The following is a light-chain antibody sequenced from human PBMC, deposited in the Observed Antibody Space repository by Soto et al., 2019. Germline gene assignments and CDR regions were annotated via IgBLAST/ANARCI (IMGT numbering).Light chain of an antibody. CDR1: QSVSSS. V-gene: IGKV3-15*01. CDR2: GAS. CDR3: QQYNNWPYT. Sequence: EIVMTQSPATLSVSPGERATLSCRASQSVSSSLAWYQQKPGQAPRLLISGASTRATGVPGRFSGSGSGTEFTLTISSLQSEDFAFYYCQQYNNWPYTFGQGTKLEIK. J-gene: IGKJ2*01.